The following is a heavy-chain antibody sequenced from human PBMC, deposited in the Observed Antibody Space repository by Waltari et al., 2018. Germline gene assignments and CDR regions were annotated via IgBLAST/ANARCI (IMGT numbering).Heavy chain of an antibody. CDR3: ARGMGYSYGSVFSGFDY. CDR1: GYSISSGYY. J-gene: IGHJ4*02. Sequence: QVQLQESGPGLVKPSETLSLTCAVSGYSISSGYYWGWIRQPPGKGLEWIGSIYHSGSTYYNPSLKSRVTISVDTSKNQFSLKLSSVTAADTAVYYCARGMGYSYGSVFSGFDYWGQGTLVTVSS. CDR2: IYHSGST. D-gene: IGHD5-18*01. V-gene: IGHV4-38-2*01.